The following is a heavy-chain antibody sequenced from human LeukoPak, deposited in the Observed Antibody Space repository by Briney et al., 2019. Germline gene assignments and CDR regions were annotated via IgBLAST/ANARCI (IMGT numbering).Heavy chain of an antibody. Sequence: ASVKVSCKASGYSFISYAIYWVGQAPGQRLEWMGWIIVGNGKTKYSEKFQGRVIINRDTSANTVYMDLSGLRGEDTAVYYCARVSTIGGTRLYHHYGMDFWGKGTTVIVSS. CDR1: GYSFISYA. CDR2: IIVGNGKT. V-gene: IGHV1-3*01. J-gene: IGHJ6*04. CDR3: ARVSTIGGTRLYHHYGMDF. D-gene: IGHD3-16*01.